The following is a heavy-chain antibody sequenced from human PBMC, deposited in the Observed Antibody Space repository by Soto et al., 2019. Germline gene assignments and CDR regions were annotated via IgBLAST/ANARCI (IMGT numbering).Heavy chain of an antibody. CDR3: ARVTTYDYFWGRYRYFDY. J-gene: IGHJ4*02. CDR1: GGSISSYY. D-gene: IGHD3-16*02. V-gene: IGHV4-59*01. CDR2: SYYSGST. Sequence: QVQLQASGPGLVKPSETLSLTCTVSGGSISSYYWSWIRQPPGKGLEWIGYSYYSGSTNYNPSLKSRVTISVDTAKTPCSRELGSVTASDTAVYYCARVTTYDYFWGRYRYFDYWGQGALITVSS.